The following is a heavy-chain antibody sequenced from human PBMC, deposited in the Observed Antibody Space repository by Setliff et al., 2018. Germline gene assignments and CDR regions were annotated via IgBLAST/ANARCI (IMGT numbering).Heavy chain of an antibody. CDR3: VRDTTSGWMLTN. Sequence: GGSPRLSCAASGFTFSSYWMHWVRQAPGKGLVWVSRINSDGSSTSYADSVKGRFTISRDNAKNSLFLQMNILEVEDTAVYYCVRDTTSGWMLTNWGQGTLVT. D-gene: IGHD6-25*01. CDR1: GFTFSSYW. J-gene: IGHJ4*02. V-gene: IGHV3-74*01. CDR2: INSDGSST.